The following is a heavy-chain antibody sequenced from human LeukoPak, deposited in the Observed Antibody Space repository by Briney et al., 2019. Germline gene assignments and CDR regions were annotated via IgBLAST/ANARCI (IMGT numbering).Heavy chain of an antibody. CDR3: ARDDPFYYDSSGYYLNWFDP. CDR1: GYTFTSYD. J-gene: IGHJ5*02. Sequence: ASVKVSCKASGYTFTSYDINWVRQATGQGLEWMGWMNPNSGNTGYAQKFQGRVTMTRNTSISTAYMELRSLRSDDTAVYYCARDDPFYYDSSGYYLNWFDPWGQGTLVTVSS. CDR2: MNPNSGNT. D-gene: IGHD3-22*01. V-gene: IGHV1-8*01.